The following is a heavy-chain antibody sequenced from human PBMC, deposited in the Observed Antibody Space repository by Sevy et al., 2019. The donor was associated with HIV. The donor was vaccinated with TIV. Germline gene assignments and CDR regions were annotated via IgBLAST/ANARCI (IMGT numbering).Heavy chain of an antibody. V-gene: IGHV3-30*18. J-gene: IGHJ6*02. Sequence: GGSLRLSCAASEFTFSSYAMHWVRQAPGKGLEWVAVISYDGSNKYYADSVKGRFTISRDDSKNTLFLQMNSLRAEDTAVYYCSKDRGYSSVGVSRGMDVWGQGTTVTVSS. CDR2: ISYDGSNK. D-gene: IGHD6-19*01. CDR1: EFTFSSYA. CDR3: SKDRGYSSVGVSRGMDV.